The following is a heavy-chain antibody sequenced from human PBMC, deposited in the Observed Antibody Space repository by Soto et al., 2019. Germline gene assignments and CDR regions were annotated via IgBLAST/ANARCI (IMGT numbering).Heavy chain of an antibody. V-gene: IGHV4-4*07. Sequence: PSETLSLTCTVSGGSISSYYWSWIRQSAGKGLEWIGRIYNGGNTQYNPSLKSRVTMSADTSKNQFSLRLNSVTAADTAVYYCARDGSDSYGLDVRGQGTTVTVS. J-gene: IGHJ6*02. CDR2: IYNGGNT. CDR3: ARDGSDSYGLDV. D-gene: IGHD3-10*01. CDR1: GGSISSYY.